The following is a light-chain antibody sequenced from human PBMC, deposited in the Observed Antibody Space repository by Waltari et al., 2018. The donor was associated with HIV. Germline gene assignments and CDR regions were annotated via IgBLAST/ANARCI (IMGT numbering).Light chain of an antibody. Sequence: DIRMTQSPSTLSASIGDRVTITCRASQNIRNFLAWYQQKPGKAPKLLISLASSLERGVPGRFSGSGSGSDFTLTISGLQYEDFATYYCQQFETYYGFGQGTRLE. J-gene: IGKJ2*01. CDR1: QNIRNF. CDR2: LAS. V-gene: IGKV1-5*03. CDR3: QQFETYYG.